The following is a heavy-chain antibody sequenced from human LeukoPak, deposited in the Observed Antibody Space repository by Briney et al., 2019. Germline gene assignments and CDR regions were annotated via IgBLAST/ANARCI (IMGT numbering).Heavy chain of an antibody. D-gene: IGHD5-12*01. CDR2: ISYDGSKK. CDR1: GFTFSSYA. CDR3: AIPPWATRDYYGMDV. V-gene: IGHV3-30-3*01. J-gene: IGHJ6*02. Sequence: PGGSLRLSCAASGFTFSSYAIHWVRQAPGKGLEWVAIISYDGSKKDYADSVKGRFTISRDNSKNTLYLQMNSLRAEDTAVYYCAIPPWATRDYYGMDVRGQGTTVTVSS.